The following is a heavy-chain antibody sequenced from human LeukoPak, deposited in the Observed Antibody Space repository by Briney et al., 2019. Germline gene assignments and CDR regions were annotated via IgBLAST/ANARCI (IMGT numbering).Heavy chain of an antibody. D-gene: IGHD3-22*01. V-gene: IGHV3-15*01. CDR3: TVYWYYYDSSGYSPVDY. CDR2: IKSKTDGGTT. J-gene: IGHJ4*02. Sequence: GGSLRLSCAASGFTFSNAWMSWVRQAPGKGLEWVGRIKSKTDGGTTDYAAPVKGRFTISRDDSKNTLYLQMNSLKTEDTAVYYCTVYWYYYDSSGYSPVDYWGQGTLVTVSS. CDR1: GFTFSNAW.